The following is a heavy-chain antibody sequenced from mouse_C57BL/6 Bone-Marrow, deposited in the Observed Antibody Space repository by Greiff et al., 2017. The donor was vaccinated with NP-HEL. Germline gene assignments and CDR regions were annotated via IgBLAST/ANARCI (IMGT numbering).Heavy chain of an antibody. Sequence: QVHVKQSGAELARPGASVKLSCKASGYTFTSYGISWVKQRTGQGLEWIGEIYPRSGNTYYNEKFKGKATLTADKSSSTAYMELRSLTSEDSAVYFCARQNWDSFDYWGQGTTLTVSS. CDR2: IYPRSGNT. V-gene: IGHV1-81*01. J-gene: IGHJ2*01. CDR1: GYTFTSYG. D-gene: IGHD4-1*01. CDR3: ARQNWDSFDY.